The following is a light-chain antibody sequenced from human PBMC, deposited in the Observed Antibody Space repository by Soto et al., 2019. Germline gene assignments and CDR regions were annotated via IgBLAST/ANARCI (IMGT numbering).Light chain of an antibody. CDR1: QSIDTW. CDR3: QQYNNWWT. Sequence: DIQMTQSPSILSASVGDRVIITCRASQSIDTWLAWHQQKPGKAPKLLISKASNLESGVPSRFSGSGSGTEFTLTISSLQPDDFATYYCQQYNNWWTFGQGTTGDIK. J-gene: IGKJ1*01. CDR2: KAS. V-gene: IGKV1-5*03.